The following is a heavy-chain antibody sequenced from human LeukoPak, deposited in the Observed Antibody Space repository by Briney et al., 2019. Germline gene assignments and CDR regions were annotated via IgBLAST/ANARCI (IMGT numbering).Heavy chain of an antibody. V-gene: IGHV3-21*01. J-gene: IGHJ3*02. CDR2: ISGSGSYI. CDR3: ARDPSTLVVVGATRAFDI. CDR1: GFTFSSYS. Sequence: GGSLRLSCAASGFTFSSYSMNWVRQAPGKGLEWVSYISGSGSYIYYADSVKGRFTISRGNAKNSFHLQMDSLRAEDTAVYYCARDPSTLVVVGATRAFDIWGQGTMVTVSS. D-gene: IGHD2-15*01.